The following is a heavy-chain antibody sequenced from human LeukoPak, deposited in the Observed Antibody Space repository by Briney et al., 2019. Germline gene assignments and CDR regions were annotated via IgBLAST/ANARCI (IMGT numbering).Heavy chain of an antibody. CDR1: AGSISSYY. CDR2: IYYSGST. V-gene: IGHV4-59*12. CDR3: ARDLATGWFDP. Sequence: SETLSLTCTVSAGSISSYYWSWILQPPGKGLEWIGYIYYSGSTNYNPSLKSRVTISVDTSKNQFSLKLSSVTAADTAVYYCARDLATGWFDPWGQGTLVTVSS. D-gene: IGHD5-12*01. J-gene: IGHJ5*02.